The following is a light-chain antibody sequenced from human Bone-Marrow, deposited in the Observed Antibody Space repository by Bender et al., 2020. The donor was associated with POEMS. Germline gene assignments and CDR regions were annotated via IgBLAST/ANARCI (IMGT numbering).Light chain of an antibody. Sequence: QSALTQPASVSGFLGQSITISCTGTSSDIGSYNLVSWYQQHPGKAPKLMIYGVSKRPSGVSDRFSGSKSGNTASLTISGLQAEDESDFYCCSYAGTHLWVFGGGTKLTVL. J-gene: IGLJ3*02. V-gene: IGLV2-23*02. CDR3: CSYAGTHLWV. CDR1: SSDIGSYNL. CDR2: GVS.